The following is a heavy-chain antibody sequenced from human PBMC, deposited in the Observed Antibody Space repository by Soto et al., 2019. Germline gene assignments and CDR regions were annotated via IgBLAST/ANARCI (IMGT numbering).Heavy chain of an antibody. V-gene: IGHV3-48*02. D-gene: IGHD2-2*01. CDR3: LREEGIGYCVSTTCYPRGMDV. CDR2: ISSSSTTI. J-gene: IGHJ6*02. Sequence: EVQLVESGGGLVQPGGSLRLSCAASGFTFSSFGMNWVRQAPGKGLEWVSYISSSSTTIYYTDSVKGRFTVSRDYAENSLYLQMNSLRDQDTAVYYCLREEGIGYCVSTTCYPRGMDVWGQGTTVTVSS. CDR1: GFTFSSFG.